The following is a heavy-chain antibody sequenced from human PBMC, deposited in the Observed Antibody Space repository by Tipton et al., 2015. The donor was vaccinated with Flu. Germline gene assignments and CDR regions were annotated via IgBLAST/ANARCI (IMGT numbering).Heavy chain of an antibody. CDR2: IYSGGNT. J-gene: IGHJ4*02. D-gene: IGHD2-15*01. Sequence: TLSLTCSVSGSSISSSDSYWGWIRQIPGKGLEWIGSIYSGGNTYYNPSLKSPVTISLDTSKNQFSLKLRSVTAADTAMYYCARAVGYDRGYYFDSWGQGTLVTVSS. V-gene: IGHV4-39*01. CDR3: ARAVGYDRGYYFDS. CDR1: GSSISSSDSY.